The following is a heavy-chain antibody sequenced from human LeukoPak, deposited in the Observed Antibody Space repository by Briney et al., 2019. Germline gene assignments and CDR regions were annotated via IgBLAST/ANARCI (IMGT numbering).Heavy chain of an antibody. D-gene: IGHD6-13*01. V-gene: IGHV1-46*01. CDR3: ARGGQQLVLQYYFDY. J-gene: IGHJ4*02. Sequence: ASVKVSCKASGYTFTSYYMHWVRQAPGQGLEWMGIINPSGGSTSYAQKFQGRVTMTGDTSTSTVYMELSSLRSEDTAVHYCARGGQQLVLQYYFDYWGQGTLVTVSS. CDR2: INPSGGST. CDR1: GYTFTSYY.